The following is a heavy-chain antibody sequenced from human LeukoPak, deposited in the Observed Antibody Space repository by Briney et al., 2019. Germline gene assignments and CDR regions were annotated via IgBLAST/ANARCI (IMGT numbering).Heavy chain of an antibody. J-gene: IGHJ4*02. Sequence: PGGSLRLSCAASGFTFSSYEMNWVRQAPGKGLEWVSYIGSSGSTIYYADSVKGRFTISRDNAKNSLYLQMNSLRAEDTAVYYCARDRDGSGWGFDYWGQGTLVTVSS. V-gene: IGHV3-48*03. D-gene: IGHD3-10*01. CDR1: GFTFSSYE. CDR3: ARDRDGSGWGFDY. CDR2: IGSSGSTI.